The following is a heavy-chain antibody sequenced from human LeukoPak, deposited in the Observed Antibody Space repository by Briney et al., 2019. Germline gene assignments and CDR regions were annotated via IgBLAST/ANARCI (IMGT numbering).Heavy chain of an antibody. D-gene: IGHD2-21*02. CDR2: IYSGGFT. Sequence: PGGSLRLSCAASGFTVSSNYMSWVRQAPGKGLEWVSVIYSGGFTYYADSVKGRFTISRDNSKNTLYLQMNSLRAEDTAVYYCARECGDCYSSDSYFDYWGQGTLVTVSS. CDR1: GFTVSSNY. CDR3: ARECGDCYSSDSYFDY. V-gene: IGHV3-66*01. J-gene: IGHJ4*02.